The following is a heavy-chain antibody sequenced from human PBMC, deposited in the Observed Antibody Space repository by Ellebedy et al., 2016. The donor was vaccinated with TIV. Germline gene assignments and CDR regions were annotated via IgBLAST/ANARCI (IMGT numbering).Heavy chain of an antibody. Sequence: GGSLRLSXAASGFTFSSHAMSWVRQAPGKGLEWVSGISGSGSRTYYADSVKGRFTISRDDSKNTLYLQMNSLRAEDTAVYYCAKRLTAAGSGQYYYGMDVWGQGTTATVSS. CDR2: ISGSGSRT. V-gene: IGHV3-23*01. D-gene: IGHD6-13*01. CDR3: AKRLTAAGSGQYYYGMDV. J-gene: IGHJ6*02. CDR1: GFTFSSHA.